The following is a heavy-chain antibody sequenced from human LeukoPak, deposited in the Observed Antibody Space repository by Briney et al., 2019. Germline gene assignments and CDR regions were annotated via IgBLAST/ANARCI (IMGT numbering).Heavy chain of an antibody. D-gene: IGHD1-26*01. CDR2: IYTSGIT. CDR3: AREDAGGTYSFDY. Sequence: PGGSLRLSCVVSGXTVSSNFMSWVRQAPGKGPEWVSVIYTSGITYYADSVRGRFTISRDNSKNTLYLQMDSLTAEDTAVYYCAREDAGGTYSFDYWGQGTLVTVSS. V-gene: IGHV3-66*01. CDR1: GXTVSSNF. J-gene: IGHJ4*02.